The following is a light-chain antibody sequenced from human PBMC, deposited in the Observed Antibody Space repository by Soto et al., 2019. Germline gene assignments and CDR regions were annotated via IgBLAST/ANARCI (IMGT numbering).Light chain of an antibody. CDR3: SSYSSSTTHVI. Sequence: QSALTQPASVSGSPGQSITISRTGTSSDVGNYNYVSWYPQHPGKAPKLIIYEVSNRPSGVSYRFSASKSGSTASRTIAGLQAGDEADYYCSSYSSSTTHVIFGGGTKLTVL. CDR2: EVS. V-gene: IGLV2-14*01. J-gene: IGLJ2*01. CDR1: SSDVGNYNY.